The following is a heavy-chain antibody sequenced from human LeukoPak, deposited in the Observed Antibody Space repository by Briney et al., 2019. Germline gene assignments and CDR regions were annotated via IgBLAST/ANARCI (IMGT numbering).Heavy chain of an antibody. V-gene: IGHV3-21*01. CDR1: GFTFDDYG. CDR3: ARGVDY. Sequence: PGGSLRLSCAASGFTFDDYGMSWVRQGPGKGLEWVSSIISSSSYIYDADSVKGRFTISRDNAKNSLYLQMNSLRAEDTAVYYCARGVDYWGQGTLVTVSS. J-gene: IGHJ4*02. D-gene: IGHD6-13*01. CDR2: IISSSSYI.